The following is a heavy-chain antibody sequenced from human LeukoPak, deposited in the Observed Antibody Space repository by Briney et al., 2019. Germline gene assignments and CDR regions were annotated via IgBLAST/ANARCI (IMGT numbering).Heavy chain of an antibody. CDR2: IYHSGNT. J-gene: IGHJ4*02. CDR3: ARWYSSSGYLDY. V-gene: IGHV4-38-2*01. CDR1: GYSISSGYY. Sequence: PSETLSLTCAVSGYSISSGYYWGWIRQPPGKGLAWIGSIYHSGNTNYNPSLKSRVTISVDTSKNQFSLKVSSVTAADTALYYCARWYSSSGYLDYWGQETLVTVSS. D-gene: IGHD6-6*01.